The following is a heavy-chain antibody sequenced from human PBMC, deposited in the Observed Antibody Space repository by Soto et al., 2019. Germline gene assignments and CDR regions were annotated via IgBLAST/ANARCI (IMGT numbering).Heavy chain of an antibody. CDR1: GGSISSGDYY. Sequence: PSETLSLTCTVSGGSISSGDYYWTWIRQPPGKGLEWIGYIYYSGSTNYNPSLKSRITISIDTSKNQFSLKLTSVTAADTAIYYCARGGRYDFWTGSWFDPWGQGTLVTVSS. J-gene: IGHJ5*02. CDR2: IYYSGST. V-gene: IGHV4-30-4*01. D-gene: IGHD3-3*01. CDR3: ARGGRYDFWTGSWFDP.